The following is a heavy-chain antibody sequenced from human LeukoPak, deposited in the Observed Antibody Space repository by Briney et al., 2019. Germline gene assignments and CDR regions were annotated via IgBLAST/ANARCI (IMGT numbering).Heavy chain of an antibody. J-gene: IGHJ5*02. Sequence: SQTLSLTCTVSGGSISSGGYYWSWIRQHPGKCLEWIGYIYYSGSTYYNPSLKSRVTISVDTSKNQLSLKLSSVTAADTAVYYCARDQREPYGSGSFEFDPWGQGTLVTVSS. CDR2: IYYSGST. CDR3: ARDQREPYGSGSFEFDP. V-gene: IGHV4-31*03. D-gene: IGHD3-10*01. CDR1: GGSISSGGYY.